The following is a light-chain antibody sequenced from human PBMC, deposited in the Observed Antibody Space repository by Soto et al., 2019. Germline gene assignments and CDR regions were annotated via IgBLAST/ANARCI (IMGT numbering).Light chain of an antibody. V-gene: IGKV4-1*01. CDR3: QQYYSLPLT. CDR1: QSVFYSSNNKNY. J-gene: IGKJ4*01. Sequence: DIVMTQSPESLAVSLGERATINCKSSQSVFYSSNNKNYLTWYQQKPGQPPKLLIHWASTRESGVPDRFSGSGSETDFTLTSSSLQAEDVAVYYCQQYYSLPLTFGGGTKVEIK. CDR2: WAS.